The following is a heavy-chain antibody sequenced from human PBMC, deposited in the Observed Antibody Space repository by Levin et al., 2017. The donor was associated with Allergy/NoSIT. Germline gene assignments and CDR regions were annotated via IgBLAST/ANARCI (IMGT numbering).Heavy chain of an antibody. V-gene: IGHV3-53*01. D-gene: IGHD2-2*01. Sequence: GESLKISCAASGFTVSSNYMSWVRQAPGKGLEWVSVIYSGGSTYYADSVKGRFTISRDNSKNTLYLQMNSLRAEDTAVYYCARFKGRGTRYCSSTSCYVNAFDIWGQGTMVTVSS. CDR2: IYSGGST. CDR1: GFTVSSNY. J-gene: IGHJ3*02. CDR3: ARFKGRGTRYCSSTSCYVNAFDI.